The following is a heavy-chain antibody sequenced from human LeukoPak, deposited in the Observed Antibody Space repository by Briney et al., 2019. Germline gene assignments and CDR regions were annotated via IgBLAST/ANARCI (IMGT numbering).Heavy chain of an antibody. D-gene: IGHD5-18*01. Sequence: PGRSLRLSCAASGFTFSSYAMHWVRQAPGKGLEWVAVISYDGSNKYYADSVKGRFTISRDNSKNTLYLQMNSLRAEDTAVYYCARGLDTSDFDYWGQGTLVTASS. CDR1: GFTFSSYA. CDR2: ISYDGSNK. CDR3: ARGLDTSDFDY. V-gene: IGHV3-30-3*01. J-gene: IGHJ4*02.